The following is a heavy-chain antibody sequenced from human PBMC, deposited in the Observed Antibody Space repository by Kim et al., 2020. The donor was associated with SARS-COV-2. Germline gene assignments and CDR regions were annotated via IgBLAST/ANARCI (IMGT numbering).Heavy chain of an antibody. V-gene: IGHV3-9*01. J-gene: IGHJ4*02. D-gene: IGHD2-21*02. Sequence: IGYADSVKGRFTISRDNAKNSLYLQMNSLRAEDTALYYCAKGETMTRFDYWGQGTLVTVSS. CDR2: I. CDR3: AKGETMTRFDY.